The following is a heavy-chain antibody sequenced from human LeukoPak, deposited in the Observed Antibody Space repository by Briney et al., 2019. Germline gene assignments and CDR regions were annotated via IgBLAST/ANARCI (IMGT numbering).Heavy chain of an antibody. Sequence: GESLKISCKASGYRFTTYWIAWVRQMPGKGLEWMGIIYPGDSETRYSPSFHGQVTISADKSISTAYLQWSSLQASDSAMYYCARLSYCGGDCHYNSYFDFWGQGTLVSVSP. CDR2: IYPGDSET. CDR3: ARLSYCGGDCHYNSYFDF. CDR1: GYRFTTYW. V-gene: IGHV5-51*01. J-gene: IGHJ4*02. D-gene: IGHD2-21*02.